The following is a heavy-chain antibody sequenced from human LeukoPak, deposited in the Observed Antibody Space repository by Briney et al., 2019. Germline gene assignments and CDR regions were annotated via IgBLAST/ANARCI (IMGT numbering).Heavy chain of an antibody. CDR2: INGDESVA. CDR3: ARGPPHTGIYYPGDS. D-gene: IGHD1-26*01. J-gene: IGHJ4*02. Sequence: GGSLRLSCTASGFTLSTYWMHWVRQAPGRGLVWVSRINGDESVASYADSVKGRFTIFRDNAKNTLYLQMNSLRAEGTAVYYCARGPPHTGIYYPGDSWGQGTLVTVSS. CDR1: GFTLSTYW. V-gene: IGHV3-74*01.